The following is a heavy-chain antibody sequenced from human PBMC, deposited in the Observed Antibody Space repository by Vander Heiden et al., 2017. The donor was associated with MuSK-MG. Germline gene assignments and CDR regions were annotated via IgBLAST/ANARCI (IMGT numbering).Heavy chain of an antibody. Sequence: VKMLGSGGGVVQPGRSRRRCCAVCGFTFGSYGMHGVRQDPGKGREVGAIISDNGSNKYYVDSVKGRFTISRDNSNNTLYLQMNSLRADDTAVYDCAKGGRTVTTSRFDYWGQGTLVTVSS. CDR2: ISDNGSNK. CDR3: AKGGRTVTTSRFDY. V-gene: IGHV3-30*18. CDR1: GFTFGSYG. J-gene: IGHJ4*02. D-gene: IGHD4-17*01.